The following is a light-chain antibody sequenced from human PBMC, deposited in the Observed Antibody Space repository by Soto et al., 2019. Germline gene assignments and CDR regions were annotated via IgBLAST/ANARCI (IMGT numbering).Light chain of an antibody. CDR1: SSDISSYKY. J-gene: IGLJ1*01. CDR3: SSFVATNNLRV. Sequence: QSALTQPPSASGSPGQSVTISCTGSSSDISSYKYVSWYQQHPGKAPKLIIYEVNERPSGVPDRFSGSKSGNTASLTVSGLQPEDEAEYYCSSFVATNNLRVFGTGTKLTVL. CDR2: EVN. V-gene: IGLV2-8*01.